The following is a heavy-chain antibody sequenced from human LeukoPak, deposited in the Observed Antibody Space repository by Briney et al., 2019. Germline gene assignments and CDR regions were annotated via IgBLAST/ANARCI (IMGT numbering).Heavy chain of an antibody. CDR1: GYSFTTYW. CDR2: IYPGDSDT. J-gene: IGHJ4*02. Sequence: GESLKISCKGSGYSFTTYWIAWVRQMPGKGLEWMGIIYPGDSDTRYSPSFQGQVTISADKSISTAYLQWSSLKASDTAMYYCARQGVEYYDSSGYYHIGYWGQGTLVTVSS. CDR3: ARQGVEYYDSSGYYHIGY. D-gene: IGHD3-22*01. V-gene: IGHV5-51*01.